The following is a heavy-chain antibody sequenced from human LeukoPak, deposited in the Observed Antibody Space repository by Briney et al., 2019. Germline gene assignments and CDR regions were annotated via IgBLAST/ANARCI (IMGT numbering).Heavy chain of an antibody. CDR1: GFAFTNYA. Sequence: GGSLRLSCAVSGFAFTNYAMSWVRHAPGEGLEWVSAISGSGANTYYADSVKGRFTISRDNSKNTLYLQMNSLRAEDTAVYYCAKDEFVVVPAARGYYMDVWGKGTTVTVSS. J-gene: IGHJ6*03. D-gene: IGHD2-2*01. V-gene: IGHV3-23*01. CDR2: ISGSGANT. CDR3: AKDEFVVVPAARGYYMDV.